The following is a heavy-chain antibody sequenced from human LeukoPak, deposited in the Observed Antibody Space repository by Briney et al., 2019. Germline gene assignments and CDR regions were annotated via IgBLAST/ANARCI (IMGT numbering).Heavy chain of an antibody. CDR2: IKSKTDGGTT. CDR3: TTGRWRGDAFDI. CDR1: GFTFSNAW. Sequence: GGSLRLSCAASGFTFSNAWMSWVRQAPGEGLEWVGRIKSKTDGGTTDYAAPVKGRFTISRDDSKNTLYLQMNSLKTEDTAVYYCTTGRWRGDAFDIWGQGTMVTVSS. D-gene: IGHD3-10*01. V-gene: IGHV3-15*01. J-gene: IGHJ3*02.